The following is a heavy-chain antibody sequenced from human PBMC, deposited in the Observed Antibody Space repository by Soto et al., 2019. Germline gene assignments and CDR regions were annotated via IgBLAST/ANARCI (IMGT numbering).Heavy chain of an antibody. V-gene: IGHV4-59*01. CDR1: GGSISSYY. Sequence: PSETLSLTCTVSGGSISSYYWSWIRQPPGKGLEWIGYIYYSGSTNYNPSLKSRVTISVDTSKNQFSLKLSSVTAADTAVYYCAVGYRTGFDPYYYGMDVWGQGTTVTVSS. CDR2: IYYSGST. J-gene: IGHJ6*02. D-gene: IGHD3-9*01. CDR3: AVGYRTGFDPYYYGMDV.